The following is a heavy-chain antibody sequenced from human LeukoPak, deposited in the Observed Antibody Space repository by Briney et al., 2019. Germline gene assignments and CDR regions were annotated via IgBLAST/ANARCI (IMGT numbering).Heavy chain of an antibody. CDR1: GDSISSGDYY. V-gene: IGHV4-61*02. Sequence: SQTLSLTCTVSGDSISSGDYYWSWIRQPAGKRLEWIGRIYTSGSANYNPSLKSRVTISVDTSKNQFSLKLSSVTAADTAVYYCAGTGTIMRYYFDYWGQGTLVTVSS. D-gene: IGHD1-7*01. J-gene: IGHJ4*02. CDR3: AGTGTIMRYYFDY. CDR2: IYTSGSA.